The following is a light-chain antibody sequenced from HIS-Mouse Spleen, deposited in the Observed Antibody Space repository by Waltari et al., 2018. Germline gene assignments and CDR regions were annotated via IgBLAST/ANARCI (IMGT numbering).Light chain of an antibody. CDR3: QSADSSGTYVV. Sequence: SYELTQPPSVSVSPGQTARLTCSGDELPKQYAYWYQQKPGQAPGLVIYKDSERPSGIPERFSGSSSGTTVTLTISGVQAEDEADYYCQSADSSGTYVVFGGGTKLTVL. V-gene: IGLV3-25*03. J-gene: IGLJ2*01. CDR2: KDS. CDR1: ELPKQY.